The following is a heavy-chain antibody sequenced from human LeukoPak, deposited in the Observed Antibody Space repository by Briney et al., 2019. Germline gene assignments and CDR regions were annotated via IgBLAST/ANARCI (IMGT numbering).Heavy chain of an antibody. V-gene: IGHV3-48*01. CDR2: ISSSSTI. J-gene: IGHJ4*02. CDR3: ARDIQLWYYFDY. Sequence: GGSLRLSCIASGFTFISYNMNWVRQAPGKGLEWVSYISSSSTIYYADSVKGRFTISRDNAKNSLYLQMNSLRAEDTAVYYCARDIQLWYYFDYWGQGTLVTVSS. CDR1: GFTFISYN. D-gene: IGHD5-18*01.